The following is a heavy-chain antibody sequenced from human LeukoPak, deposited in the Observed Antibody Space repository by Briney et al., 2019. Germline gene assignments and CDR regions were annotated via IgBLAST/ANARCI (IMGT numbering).Heavy chain of an antibody. D-gene: IGHD3-22*01. CDR1: GGSISSDIYY. CDR3: ARGPYYYDSSGYYIPYYGMDV. V-gene: IGHV4-39*07. Sequence: KPSETLSLTCAVSGGSISSDIYYWGWIRQPPGKGLEWIGNIYYSGNTYYNPSLKSRVTISVDTSESQFSLKLSSVTAADTAVYYCARGPYYYDSSGYYIPYYGMDVWGQGTTVTVSS. J-gene: IGHJ6*02. CDR2: IYYSGNT.